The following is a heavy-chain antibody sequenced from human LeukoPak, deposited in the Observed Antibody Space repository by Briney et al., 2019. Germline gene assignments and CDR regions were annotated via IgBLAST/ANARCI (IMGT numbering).Heavy chain of an antibody. CDR3: ARGSYYYDSRGGGWFDP. D-gene: IGHD3-22*01. CDR2: MNPNSGNT. CDR1: GYTFTSYD. V-gene: IGHV1-8*01. Sequence: ASVKVSCKASGYTFTSYDINWVRQATGQGLEWMGWMNPNSGNTGYAQKFQGRVTMTRNTSISTAYMELSSLRSEDTAVYYCARGSYYYDSRGGGWFDPWGQGTLVTVSS. J-gene: IGHJ5*02.